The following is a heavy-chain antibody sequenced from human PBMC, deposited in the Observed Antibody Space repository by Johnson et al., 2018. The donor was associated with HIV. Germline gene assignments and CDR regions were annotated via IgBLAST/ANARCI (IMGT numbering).Heavy chain of an antibody. CDR1: GFNFDDYG. Sequence: VQLVESGGAVVRPGGSLRLSCAAFGFNFDDYGMSWVRQAPGKGLEWVSGINWNGGSTCYADSVKGRFTISRDNAKNSLYLQMNSLRAEDTALYYCARVGAVAGLYSIWGQGTMVTVSS. CDR3: ARVGAVAGLYSI. J-gene: IGHJ3*02. CDR2: INWNGGST. D-gene: IGHD6-19*01. V-gene: IGHV3-20*04.